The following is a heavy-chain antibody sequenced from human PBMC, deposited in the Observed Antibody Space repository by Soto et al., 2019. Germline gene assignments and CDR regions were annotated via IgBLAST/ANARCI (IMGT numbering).Heavy chain of an antibody. D-gene: IGHD3-10*01. V-gene: IGHV3-73*02. Sequence: EVRLVESGGCLVQPGGSLKLCCTASGFNFGGSGVHWVRQAPGKGLEWVGRIRTKADTYATAYTSSVKGRFNFSRDDSKNTAYLHMNSLKAEDTALYFCAAIIPMGRHYYFCGLDVWGPGSSVNVAS. J-gene: IGHJ6*02. CDR2: IRTKADTYAT. CDR3: AAIIPMGRHYYFCGLDV. CDR1: GFNFGGSG.